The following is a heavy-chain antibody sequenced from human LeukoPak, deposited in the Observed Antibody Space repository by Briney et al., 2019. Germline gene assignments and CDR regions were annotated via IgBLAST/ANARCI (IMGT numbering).Heavy chain of an antibody. CDR1: GGSFSGYY. CDR2: INHSGST. J-gene: IGHJ4*02. CDR3: ARSGGSAYYSPFDY. Sequence: SETLSLTCAVYGGSFSGYYWNWIRQPPGKGLEWIGEINHSGSTNFNPSLKSRVTISVDTSKNQFSLKLSSVTAADTAVYYCARSGGSAYYSPFDYWGQGTLVTVSS. V-gene: IGHV4-34*01. D-gene: IGHD3-22*01.